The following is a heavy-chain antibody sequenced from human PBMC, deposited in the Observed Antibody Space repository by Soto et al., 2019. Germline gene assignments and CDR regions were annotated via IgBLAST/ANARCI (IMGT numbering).Heavy chain of an antibody. CDR1: GGTFSSYA. D-gene: IGHD4-17*01. J-gene: IGHJ6*02. CDR3: ARGEGVYAVTPKNGMDV. CDR2: VIPIFGTA. V-gene: IGHV1-69*01. Sequence: QVQLVQSGAEVKKPGSSVTVSCKASGGTFSSYAISWVRQAPGQGLEWMGGVIPIFGTANYAQKCQGRVTITADESTSTAYMELSSLRSADTAVYYCARGEGVYAVTPKNGMDVWGQGPTVTVSS.